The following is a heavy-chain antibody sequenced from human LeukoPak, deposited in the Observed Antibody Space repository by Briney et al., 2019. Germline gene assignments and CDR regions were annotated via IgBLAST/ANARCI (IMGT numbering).Heavy chain of an antibody. Sequence: SETLSLTCTVSGGSISSYYWGWIRQPPGKGLEWIGYIYVSGSTNYNPSLKSRVTMSVDTSKNLFSLKLTSVTAADTAVYSCARLGYGRPPEYWGQGTLVIVSS. D-gene: IGHD5-18*01. J-gene: IGHJ4*02. CDR3: ARLGYGRPPEY. V-gene: IGHV4-59*01. CDR2: IYVSGST. CDR1: GGSISSYY.